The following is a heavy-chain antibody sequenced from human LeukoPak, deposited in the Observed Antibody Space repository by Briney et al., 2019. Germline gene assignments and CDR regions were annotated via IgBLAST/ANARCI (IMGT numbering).Heavy chain of an antibody. CDR2: ISSSSSYI. D-gene: IGHD6-19*01. CDR1: GFTFSSYS. CDR3: AKVFKSCWALYLYF. V-gene: IGHV3-21*01. J-gene: IGHJ4*02. Sequence: GGSLRLSCAASGFTFSSYSMNWVRQAPGKGLEWVSSISSSSSYIYYADSVKGRFTISRDNAKNSLYLQMNSLRAEDTAVYYCAKVFKSCWALYLYFWGQGTLVNGSS.